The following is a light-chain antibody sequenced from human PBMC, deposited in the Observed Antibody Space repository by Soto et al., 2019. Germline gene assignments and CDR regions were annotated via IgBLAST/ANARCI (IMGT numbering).Light chain of an antibody. CDR2: EVS. Sequence: QSVLTQPPSASGSPGQSVTISCTGTSSDVGGHNYVSWYQQHPGKAPKLMIYEVSKRPSGVPDRFSGSKSGNTASLTVSGLQAEDEADYYCSSYADGNNFVVFGGGTKLTVL. J-gene: IGLJ2*01. V-gene: IGLV2-8*01. CDR1: SSDVGGHNY. CDR3: SSYADGNNFVV.